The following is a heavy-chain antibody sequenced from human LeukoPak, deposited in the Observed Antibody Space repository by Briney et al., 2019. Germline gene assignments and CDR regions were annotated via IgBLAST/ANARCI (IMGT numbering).Heavy chain of an antibody. J-gene: IGHJ4*02. V-gene: IGHV1-69*04. CDR1: GGTFSSYA. D-gene: IGHD2-21*02. CDR2: IIPILGIA. CDR3: AREVVVTYYFDY. Sequence: SVKVSCKASGGTFSSYAISWVRQAPGQGLEWMGRIIPILGIANYAQKFQSRVTITADKSTSTAYMELSSLRSEDTAVYYCAREVVVTYYFDYWGQGTLVTVSS.